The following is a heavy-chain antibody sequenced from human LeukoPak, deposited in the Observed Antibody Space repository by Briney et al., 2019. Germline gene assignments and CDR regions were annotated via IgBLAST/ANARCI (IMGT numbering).Heavy chain of an antibody. Sequence: PSETLSLTCTVSGGSISSYYWSWIRQPPGKGLEWIGYIYYSGSTNCNPSLKSRVTISVDTSKNQFSLKLSSVTAADTAVYYCAREYCSSTSCYGMDVWGKGTMVTVSS. V-gene: IGHV4-59*01. J-gene: IGHJ6*04. CDR1: GGSISSYY. D-gene: IGHD2-2*01. CDR3: AREYCSSTSCYGMDV. CDR2: IYYSGST.